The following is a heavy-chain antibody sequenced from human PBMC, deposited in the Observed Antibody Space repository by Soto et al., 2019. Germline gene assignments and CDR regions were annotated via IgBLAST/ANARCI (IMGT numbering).Heavy chain of an antibody. V-gene: IGHV1-69*06. D-gene: IGHD4-4*01. J-gene: IGHJ4*02. CDR1: GGTFSSYA. CDR3: ARELQGLYFFDY. Sequence: SVKVSCKASGGTFSSYAISWVRQAPGQGLEWMGGIIPIFGTANYAQKFQGRVTIAADKSTSTAYMELSSLRSEDTAVYYCARELQGLYFFDYWGQGTLVTVSS. CDR2: IIPIFGTA.